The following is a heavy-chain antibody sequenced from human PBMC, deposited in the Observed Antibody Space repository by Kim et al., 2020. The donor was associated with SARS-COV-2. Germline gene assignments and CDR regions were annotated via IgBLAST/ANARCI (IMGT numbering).Heavy chain of an antibody. CDR2: ISPDGWTI. Sequence: GGSLRLSCAASGFTLGSYGFHWVRQVPGKGPVWVSRISPDGWTINYAGAVRGRFTFSRYIAKNKMYLQLKSLSAKDTAAYYCDSTLFGGFYYWGPGTLV. D-gene: IGHD3-16*01. CDR3: DSTLFGGFYY. CDR1: GFTLGSYG. J-gene: IGHJ4*01. V-gene: IGHV3-74*01.